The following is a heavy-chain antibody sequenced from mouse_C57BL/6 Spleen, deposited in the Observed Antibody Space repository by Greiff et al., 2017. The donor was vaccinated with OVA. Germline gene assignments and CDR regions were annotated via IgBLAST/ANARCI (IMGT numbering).Heavy chain of an antibody. CDR3: AIDYGYDNWYFDV. CDR2: ISSGSSTI. V-gene: IGHV5-17*01. CDR1: GFTFSDYG. J-gene: IGHJ1*03. D-gene: IGHD2-2*01. Sequence: EVQLQESGGGLVKPGGSLKLSCAASGFTFSDYGMHWVRQAPEKGLEWVAYISSGSSTIYYADTVKGRFTISRDNAKNTLFLQMTSLRSEDTAMYYCAIDYGYDNWYFDVWGTGTTVTVSS.